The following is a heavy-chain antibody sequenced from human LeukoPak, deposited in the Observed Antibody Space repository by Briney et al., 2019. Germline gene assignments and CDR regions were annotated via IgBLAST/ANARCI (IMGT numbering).Heavy chain of an antibody. Sequence: ASVKVSCKAAGYTFTGYDMHWVRQSPGQGLGWMGWINPNSGGTNYAQKFQGRVTMTRGTSISTAYMELSRLRSDDTAVYYCASLDYGDYGGGDYWGQGTLVTVSS. J-gene: IGHJ4*02. CDR2: INPNSGGT. V-gene: IGHV1-2*02. CDR1: GYTFTGYD. CDR3: ASLDYGDYGGGDY. D-gene: IGHD4-17*01.